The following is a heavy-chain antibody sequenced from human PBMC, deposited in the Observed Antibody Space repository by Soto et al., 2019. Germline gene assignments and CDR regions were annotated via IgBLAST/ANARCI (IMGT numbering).Heavy chain of an antibody. CDR3: ARGLAYDTYPLFDY. D-gene: IGHD3-22*01. Sequence: PSETLSLTCTVSGGSVSSGSYYWNWIRQPPGKGLEWIGYIYYSGSTNYNPSLKSRVTISADTSKNQFSLKVRSVTAADTAVYYCARGLAYDTYPLFDYWGQGTLVTVSS. V-gene: IGHV4-61*01. CDR2: IYYSGST. CDR1: GGSVSSGSYY. J-gene: IGHJ4*02.